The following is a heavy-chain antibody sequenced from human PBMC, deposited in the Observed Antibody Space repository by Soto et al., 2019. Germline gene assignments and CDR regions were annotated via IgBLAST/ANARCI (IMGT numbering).Heavy chain of an antibody. D-gene: IGHD2-15*01. J-gene: IGHJ4*02. CDR2: ISSSSSTI. CDR3: ARDKGRSPLDY. V-gene: IGHV3-48*01. CDR1: GFTFSSYS. Sequence: EVQLVESGGGLVQPGGSPRLSCAASGFTFSSYSMNWVRQAPGKGLEWVSYISSSSSTIYYAASVKGRFTISRDNAKNSLYLQMNSLRAEDTAVYYCARDKGRSPLDYWGQGTLVTVSS.